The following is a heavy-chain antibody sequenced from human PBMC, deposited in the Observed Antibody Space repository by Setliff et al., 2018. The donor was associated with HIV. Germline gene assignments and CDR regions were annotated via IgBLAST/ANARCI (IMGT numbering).Heavy chain of an antibody. V-gene: IGHV4-39*01. CDR2: IYYSGST. CDR3: ARGLSVYSYANIYYSHGMDV. D-gene: IGHD3-16*01. Sequence: SETLSLTCTVSGVSITSSDYYWGWIRQPPGKGLEWIGNIYYSGSTYYNSSLRSRVTISVDTSKNQFSLKLSSVTAADAALYYCARGLSVYSYANIYYSHGMDVWGQGTTVTVSS. J-gene: IGHJ6*02. CDR1: GVSITSSDYY.